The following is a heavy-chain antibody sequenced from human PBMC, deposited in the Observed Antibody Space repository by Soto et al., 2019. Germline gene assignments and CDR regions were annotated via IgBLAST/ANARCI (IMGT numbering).Heavy chain of an antibody. CDR3: VSSYGSIHFDY. CDR2: ISYDGSNK. V-gene: IGHV3-30*03. Sequence: QVQLVESGGGVVQPGRSLRLSCAASGFTFSSYGMHWVRQAPGKGLEWVAVISYDGSNKYYADSVKGRFNISRDNSKNTLYLQMNSLRAEDTAVYYCVSSYGSIHFDYWGQGTLVTVSS. D-gene: IGHD5-18*01. J-gene: IGHJ4*02. CDR1: GFTFSSYG.